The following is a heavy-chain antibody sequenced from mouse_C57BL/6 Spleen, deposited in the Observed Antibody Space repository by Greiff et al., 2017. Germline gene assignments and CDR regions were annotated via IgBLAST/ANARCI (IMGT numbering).Heavy chain of an antibody. CDR1: GYAFSSYW. V-gene: IGHV1-80*01. J-gene: IGHJ3*01. Sequence: VQLQQSGAELVKPGASVKISCKASGYAFSSYWMNWVKQRPGTGLEWIGQIYPGDGDTNYNGKFKGKATLTADKSSSTAYMQLSSLTSEDSAVYFCAREGNYGSSLFAYWGQGTLVTVSA. D-gene: IGHD1-1*01. CDR3: AREGNYGSSLFAY. CDR2: IYPGDGDT.